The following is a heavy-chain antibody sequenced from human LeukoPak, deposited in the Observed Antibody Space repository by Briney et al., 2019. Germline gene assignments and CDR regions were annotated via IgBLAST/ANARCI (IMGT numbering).Heavy chain of an antibody. CDR2: IYHSGST. Sequence: PSETLSLTCTVSGGSIDSRSYYWDWIRQAPGKGLEWIGTIYHSGSTEYNPSLKGRVAIYVDTSKNQFSLILHSVAAADTAVYYYARRSEIANTHYHYFDYWGQGALVTVSS. CDR3: ARRSEIANTHYHYFDY. J-gene: IGHJ4*02. CDR1: GGSIDSRSYY. D-gene: IGHD2-15*01. V-gene: IGHV4-39*01.